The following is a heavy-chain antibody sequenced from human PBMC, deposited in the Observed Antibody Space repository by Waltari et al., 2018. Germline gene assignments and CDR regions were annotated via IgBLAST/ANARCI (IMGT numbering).Heavy chain of an antibody. CDR3: ASAPLPKYSSSSEDY. J-gene: IGHJ4*02. CDR2: RIPIFGTA. D-gene: IGHD6-6*01. V-gene: IGHV1-69*05. CDR1: GGTFSSYA. Sequence: QVQLVQSGAEVKKPGSSVTVSCKASGGTFSSYAISWVRQAPGQGLEWMGGRIPIFGTANYAQKFQGRVTITTDESTSTAYMELSSLRSEDTAVYYCASAPLPKYSSSSEDYWGQGTLVTVSS.